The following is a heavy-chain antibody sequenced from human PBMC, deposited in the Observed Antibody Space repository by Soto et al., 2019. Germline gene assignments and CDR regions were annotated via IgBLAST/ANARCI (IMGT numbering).Heavy chain of an antibody. Sequence: SETLSLTCTVSGGSISSYYWGWIRQPPGKGLEWIGSIYYSGNTYYNPSLKSRVTISVDTAKNQFSLKLSSVTAADTAVYYCARRGYDILPGYGDYSVYWGPGTLVSVFS. CDR3: ARRGYDILPGYGDYSVY. CDR1: GGSISSYY. CDR2: IYYSGNT. D-gene: IGHD3-9*01. J-gene: IGHJ4*02. V-gene: IGHV4-39*01.